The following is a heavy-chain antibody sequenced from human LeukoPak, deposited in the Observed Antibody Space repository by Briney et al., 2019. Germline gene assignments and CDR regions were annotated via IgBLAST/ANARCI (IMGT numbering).Heavy chain of an antibody. V-gene: IGHV3-33*01. Sequence: GGSLRLSCAASGFTFSSYGMHWVRQAPGKGLEWVAVIWYDGSNKYHADSVKGRFTISRDNSKNTLYLQMNSLRAEDTAVYYCARVHYYDSSGVDYWGQGTLVTVSS. CDR1: GFTFSSYG. D-gene: IGHD3-22*01. J-gene: IGHJ4*02. CDR3: ARVHYYDSSGVDY. CDR2: IWYDGSNK.